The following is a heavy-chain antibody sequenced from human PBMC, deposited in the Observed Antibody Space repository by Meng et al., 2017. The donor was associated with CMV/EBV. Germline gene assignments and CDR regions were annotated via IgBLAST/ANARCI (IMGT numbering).Heavy chain of an antibody. CDR1: GGTFSSYT. CDR3: ASLYCGGDCPIEFEGQFDY. CDR2: IIPILGIA. V-gene: IGHV1-69*02. J-gene: IGHJ4*02. D-gene: IGHD2-21*01. Sequence: SVKVSCKASGGTFSSYTISWVRQAPGQGLEWMGRIIPILGIANYAQKFQGRVTITADKSTSTAYMELSSLRFEDTAVYYCASLYCGGDCPIEFEGQFDYWGQGTLVTVSS.